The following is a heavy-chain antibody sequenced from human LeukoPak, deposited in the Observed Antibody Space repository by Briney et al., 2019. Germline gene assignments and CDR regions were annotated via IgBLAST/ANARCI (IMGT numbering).Heavy chain of an antibody. J-gene: IGHJ4*02. V-gene: IGHV4-34*01. CDR3: AGEDYDTDY. CDR1: GGAFSGYY. D-gene: IGHD3-22*01. Sequence: SETLSLTCAVYGGAFSGYYWSWIRQPPGKGLEWIGEINHSGSTNYNPSLKSRVTISVDTSKNQFSLKLSSVTAADTAVYYCAGEDYDTDYWGQGTLVTVSS. CDR2: INHSGST.